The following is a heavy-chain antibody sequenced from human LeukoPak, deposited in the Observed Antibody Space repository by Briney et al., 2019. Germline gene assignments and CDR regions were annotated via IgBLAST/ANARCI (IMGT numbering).Heavy chain of an antibody. CDR2: INPNSGGT. CDR1: GYTFTSYY. D-gene: IGHD7-27*01. V-gene: IGHV1-2*06. CDR3: ARDLAGASNAFDI. Sequence: GASVKVSCKASGYTFTSYYMHWVRQAPGQGLEWMGRINPNSGGTNYAQKFQGRVTMTRDTSISTAYMELSRLRSDDTAVYHCARDLAGASNAFDIWGQGTMVTVSS. J-gene: IGHJ3*02.